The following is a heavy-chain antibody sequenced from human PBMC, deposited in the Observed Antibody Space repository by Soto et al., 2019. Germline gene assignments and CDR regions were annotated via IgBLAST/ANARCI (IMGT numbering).Heavy chain of an antibody. D-gene: IGHD6-19*01. CDR2: VYHTGTT. V-gene: IGHV4-59*01. Sequence: SETLSLTCDVSGASITTYYWSWIRQAPGKGLEWIGNVYHTGTTDYNSSLKSRVTISVDTSKNQFSLNMNSVTAADTAVYYCARRLFGSGWTLDSWGQGXLVTV. J-gene: IGHJ4*02. CDR3: ARRLFGSGWTLDS. CDR1: GASITTYY.